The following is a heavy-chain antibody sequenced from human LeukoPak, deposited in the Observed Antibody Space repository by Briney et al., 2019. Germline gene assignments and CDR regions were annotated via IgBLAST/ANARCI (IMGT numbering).Heavy chain of an antibody. CDR3: ARESQLLYFDY. V-gene: IGHV3-30*01. CDR2: ISYDGSNK. J-gene: IGHJ4*02. CDR1: GFTFSSYA. D-gene: IGHD2-2*01. Sequence: GRSLRLSCAASGFTFSSYAMHWVRQAPGKGLEWVAVISYDGSNKYYADSVKGRFTISRDNSKNTLYLQMNSLRAEDTAVYYCARESQLLYFDYWGQGTLVTVSS.